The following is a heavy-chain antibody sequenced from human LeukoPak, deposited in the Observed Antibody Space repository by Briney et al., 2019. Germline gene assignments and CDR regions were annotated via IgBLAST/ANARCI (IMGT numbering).Heavy chain of an antibody. V-gene: IGHV3-30*19. CDR3: ARDSDSSGWYFDY. CDR2: ISYDGSNK. J-gene: IGHJ4*02. D-gene: IGHD6-19*01. CDR1: GFTFSSYG. Sequence: GRSLRLSCVVSGFTFSSYGFHWVRQTPGKGLEWVAVISYDGSNKYYADSVKGRFTISRDNSKNTLYLQMNSLRAEDTAVYYCARDSDSSGWYFDYWGQGTLVTVSS.